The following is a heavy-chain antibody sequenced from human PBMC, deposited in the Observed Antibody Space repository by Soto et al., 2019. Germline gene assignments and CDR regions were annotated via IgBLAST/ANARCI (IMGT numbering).Heavy chain of an antibody. CDR1: GGSISYEYYH. V-gene: IGHV4-30-4*08. CDR3: AREDDGGDRDYYGLDV. CDR2: IHYSGSI. J-gene: IGHJ6*02. Sequence: QVQLQQSGPGLVKPSQTLSLTCTVSGGSISYEYYHWTWIRKSPGKGLEWIGYIHYSGSIIYNPSFKRRVTISVDTSKNQFSLQLSSVTAADTAVYFCAREDDGGDRDYYGLDVWDQGTTVTVSS. D-gene: IGHD2-21*02.